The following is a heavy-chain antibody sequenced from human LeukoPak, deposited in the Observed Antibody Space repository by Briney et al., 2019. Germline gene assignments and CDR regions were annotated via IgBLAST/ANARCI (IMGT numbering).Heavy chain of an antibody. Sequence: PGGSLRLSCAASGFTFSSYEMNWVRQAPGKGLEWVAVIWYDGSNKYYADSVKGRFTISRDNSKNTLYLQMNSLRAEDTAVYYCARSVVVAAWYYFDYWGQGTLVTVSS. V-gene: IGHV3-33*08. CDR2: IWYDGSNK. CDR1: GFTFSSYE. CDR3: ARSVVVAAWYYFDY. D-gene: IGHD2-15*01. J-gene: IGHJ4*02.